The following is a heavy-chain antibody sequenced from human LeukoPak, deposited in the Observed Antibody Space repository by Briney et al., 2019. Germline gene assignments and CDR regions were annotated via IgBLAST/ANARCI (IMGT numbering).Heavy chain of an antibody. V-gene: IGHV3-23*01. CDR3: AKVYYDSSGWTPYFDY. Sequence: GGSLRLSCAASGFTFSNYAMSWVRQAPGKGLEWVSTISGSGGSTYYAHSVKGRFTISRDNSKNTLYLQMNSLRAEDTAVYYCAKVYYDSSGWTPYFDYWGQGTLVTVSS. D-gene: IGHD3-22*01. CDR1: GFTFSNYA. CDR2: ISGSGGST. J-gene: IGHJ4*02.